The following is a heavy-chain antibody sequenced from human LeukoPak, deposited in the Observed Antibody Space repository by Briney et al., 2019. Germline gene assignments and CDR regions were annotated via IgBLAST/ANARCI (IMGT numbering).Heavy chain of an antibody. V-gene: IGHV3-48*02. CDR1: GFTFSSYS. Sequence: GGSLRLSCAASGFTFSSYSMNWVRQAAGKGMEWISYISSGTSTIYYADSVKGRFTISRDNAKNSLYLQMNSLRDEDTAVYYCARAQYYDSSGYYYEDYFQHWGQGTLVTVSS. D-gene: IGHD3-22*01. CDR3: ARAQYYDSSGYYYEDYFQH. J-gene: IGHJ1*01. CDR2: ISSGTSTI.